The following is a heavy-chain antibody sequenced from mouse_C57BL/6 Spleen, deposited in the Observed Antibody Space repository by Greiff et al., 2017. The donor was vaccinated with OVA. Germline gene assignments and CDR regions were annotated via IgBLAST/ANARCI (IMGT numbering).Heavy chain of an antibody. J-gene: IGHJ4*01. D-gene: IGHD3-2*02. CDR2: IYPGDGDT. CDR3: ARRTAQDYYAMDY. V-gene: IGHV1-82*01. Sequence: VKLQQSGPELVKPGASVTISCTASGYAFSSSWMNWVKQRPGKGLEWIGRIYPGDGDTNYNGKFKGKATLTADKSSSTAYMQLSSLTSEDSAVYFCARRTAQDYYAMDYWGQGTSVTVSS. CDR1: GYAFSSSW.